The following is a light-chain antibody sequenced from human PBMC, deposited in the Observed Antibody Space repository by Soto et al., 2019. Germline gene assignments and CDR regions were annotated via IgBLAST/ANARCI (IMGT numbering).Light chain of an antibody. J-gene: IGLJ3*02. Sequence: QSALTQPPSASGSPGQSVTISCTGTSSDVGGYNYVSWYQQHPGKAPKLMIYDVSKRPSGVPDRFSGAKSGNTASLTVSGLQAEDEANYYCSSYAGSKNFVVFGGGTKLTVL. CDR3: SSYAGSKNFVV. CDR2: DVS. V-gene: IGLV2-8*01. CDR1: SSDVGGYNY.